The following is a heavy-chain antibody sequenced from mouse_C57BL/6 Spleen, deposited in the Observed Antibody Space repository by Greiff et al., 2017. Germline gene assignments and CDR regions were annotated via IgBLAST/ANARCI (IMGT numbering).Heavy chain of an antibody. CDR3: ARHLRNDYDPYWYFDV. J-gene: IGHJ1*03. Sequence: EVMLVESGGDLVKPGGSLKLSCAASGFTFSSYGMSWVRQTPDSVKGRFTISRDNAKNTLYLQMSSLKSEDTAMYYCARHLRNDYDPYWYFDVWGTGTTVTVSS. D-gene: IGHD2-4*01. CDR1: GFTFSSYG. V-gene: IGHV5-6*01.